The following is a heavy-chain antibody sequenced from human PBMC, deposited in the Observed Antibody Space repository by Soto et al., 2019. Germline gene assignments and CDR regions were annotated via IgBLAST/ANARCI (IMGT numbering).Heavy chain of an antibody. V-gene: IGHV3-15*07. D-gene: IGHD3-9*01. Sequence: EVQLVESGGGLVNPGGSLRLSCAASGFIFSDAWINWVRQAPGKGLEWVGRIKSKTDGGTTDFAAPVKGRFAISRDDSRVVVYMEMYSLKTDDTAVYFCTTDSLFTGQLVRMDNWGHGTLVTVSS. J-gene: IGHJ4*01. CDR3: TTDSLFTGQLVRMDN. CDR1: GFIFSDAW. CDR2: IKSKTDGGTT.